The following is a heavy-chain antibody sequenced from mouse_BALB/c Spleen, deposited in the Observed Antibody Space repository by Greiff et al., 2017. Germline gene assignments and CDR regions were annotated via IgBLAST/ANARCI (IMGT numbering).Heavy chain of an antibody. CDR3: ASPSIYDGYYGGAMDY. D-gene: IGHD2-3*01. V-gene: IGHV2-6-7*01. J-gene: IGHJ4*01. CDR1: GFSLTGYG. CDR2: IWGDGST. Sequence: VQRVESGPGLVAPSQSLSITCTVSGFSLTGYGVNWVRQPPGKGLEWLGMIWGDGSTDYNSALKSRLSISKDNSKSQVFLKMNSLQTDDTARYYCASPSIYDGYYGGAMDYWGQGTSVTVSS.